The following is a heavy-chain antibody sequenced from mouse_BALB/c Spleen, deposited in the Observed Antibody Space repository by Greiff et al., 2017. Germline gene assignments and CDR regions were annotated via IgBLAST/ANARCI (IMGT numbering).Heavy chain of an antibody. Sequence: DLVKPGASVKLSCKASGYTFTSYWINWIKQRPGQGLEWIGRIAPGSGSTYYNEMFKGKATLTVDTSSSTAYIQLSSLSSEDSAVYFCARRLWLLYCFDYGGQGTPLTVSS. J-gene: IGHJ2*01. CDR3: ARRLWLLYCFDY. CDR2: IAPGSGST. D-gene: IGHD2-2*01. V-gene: IGHV1S41*01. CDR1: GYTFTSYW.